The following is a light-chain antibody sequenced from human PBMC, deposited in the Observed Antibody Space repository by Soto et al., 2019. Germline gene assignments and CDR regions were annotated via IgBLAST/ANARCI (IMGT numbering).Light chain of an antibody. V-gene: IGKV3-15*01. Sequence: EIVMTQSPATLSVSPGERATLSCRASQSVNNNLAWYQQKPGQAPRLLIYEASTRATGIPARFSGSGSGTEFTLTISSLQSADFAVYYWQQYNNWPPWTFGQGTKVEIK. CDR2: EAS. CDR1: QSVNNN. CDR3: QQYNNWPPWT. J-gene: IGKJ1*01.